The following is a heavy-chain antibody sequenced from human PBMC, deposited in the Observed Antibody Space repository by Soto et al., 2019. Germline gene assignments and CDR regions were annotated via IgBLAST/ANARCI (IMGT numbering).Heavy chain of an antibody. CDR2: IIPIFGTA. CDR3: ARDPAPSTVVTPGRSWFDP. D-gene: IGHD4-17*01. J-gene: IGHJ5*02. V-gene: IGHV1-69*01. Sequence: QVQLVQSGAEVKKPGSSVKVSCKASGGTFSSYAISWVRQAPGQGLEWMGGIIPIFGTANYAQKFQGRVTITADESTSTAYMELSSLRSEDTAVYYCARDPAPSTVVTPGRSWFDPWGQGTLVTVSS. CDR1: GGTFSSYA.